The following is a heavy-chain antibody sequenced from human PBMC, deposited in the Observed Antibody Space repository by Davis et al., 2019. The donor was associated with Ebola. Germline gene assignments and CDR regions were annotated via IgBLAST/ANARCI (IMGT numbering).Heavy chain of an antibody. J-gene: IGHJ3*02. CDR2: ISGSGGST. CDR3: AKDLKGAAVATYAAFDI. D-gene: IGHD6-19*01. V-gene: IGHV3-23*01. CDR1: GFTFSSYA. Sequence: GGSLRLSCAASGFTFSSYAMSWVRQAPGKGLEWVSAISGSGGSTYYADSVKGRFTISRDNSKNTLYLQMNSLRAEDTAVYYCAKDLKGAAVATYAAFDIWCQGTMVTVSS.